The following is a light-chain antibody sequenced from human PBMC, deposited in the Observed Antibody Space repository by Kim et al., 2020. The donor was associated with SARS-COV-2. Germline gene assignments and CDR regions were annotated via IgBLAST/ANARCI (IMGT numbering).Light chain of an antibody. J-gene: IGLJ1*01. Sequence: GQSISSSCAGTSSDVGGYNYVSWYQRHPGEAPNHLIYDVADRPSGVSNRCSGTESGNSASLTITGLEAEDEADYYCSSYTGVSTYVFGTGTKVTVL. CDR3: SSYTGVSTYV. CDR2: DVA. CDR1: SSDVGGYNY. V-gene: IGLV2-14*03.